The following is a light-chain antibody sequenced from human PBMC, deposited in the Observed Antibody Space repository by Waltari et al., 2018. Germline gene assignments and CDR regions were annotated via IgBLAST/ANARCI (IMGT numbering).Light chain of an antibody. J-gene: IGLJ2*01. CDR1: KLGDTY. Sequence: SFDLTQPPSVSVSPGQTASITCSGDKLGDTYASWYQQRPGQAPVLVIYQGTKRPSGIPERFSGSNSGNTATLTISGTQAMDEADYYCQAWDTRTAVFGGGTKLTVL. V-gene: IGLV3-1*01. CDR3: QAWDTRTAV. CDR2: QGT.